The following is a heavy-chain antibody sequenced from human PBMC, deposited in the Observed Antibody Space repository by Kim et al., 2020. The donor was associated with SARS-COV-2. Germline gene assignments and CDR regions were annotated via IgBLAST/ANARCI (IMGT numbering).Heavy chain of an antibody. CDR1: GFTFSSYS. Sequence: GGSLRLSCAASGFTFSSYSMNWVRQAPGKGLEWVSYISSSSSTIYYADSVKGRFTMSRDNAKNSLYLQMNSLRDEDTAVYYCARDFGVAGWEPTTGGPMGVWGQGTLVTVSS. J-gene: IGHJ4*02. CDR3: ARDFGVAGWEPTTGGPMGV. D-gene: IGHD1-26*01. V-gene: IGHV3-48*02. CDR2: ISSSSSTI.